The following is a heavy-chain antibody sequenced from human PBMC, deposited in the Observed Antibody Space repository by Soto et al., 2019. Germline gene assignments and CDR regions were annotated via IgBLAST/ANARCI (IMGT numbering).Heavy chain of an antibody. CDR3: ARVSSGWSYYYYGMDV. CDR2: IYYSGST. J-gene: IGHJ6*02. CDR1: GGSISSYY. D-gene: IGHD6-19*01. V-gene: IGHV4-59*01. Sequence: SETLSLTCTVSGGSISSYYWSWIRQPPGKGLEWIGYIYYSGSTNYNPSLKSRVTISVATSKNQFSLKLSSVTAADTAVYYCARVSSGWSYYYYGMDVWGQGTTVTAP.